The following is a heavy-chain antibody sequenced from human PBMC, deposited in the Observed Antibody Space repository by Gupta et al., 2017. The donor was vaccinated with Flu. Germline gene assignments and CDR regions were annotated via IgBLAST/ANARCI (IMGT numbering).Heavy chain of an antibody. J-gene: IGHJ4*02. V-gene: IGHV4-34*01. CDR2: INHSGST. CDR3: ARPGIAKYYFDY. D-gene: IGHD6-13*01. CDR1: GGSFSGYY. Sequence: SLTCAVYGGSFSGYYWSWIRQPPGKGLEWIGEINHSGSTNYNPSLKSRVTISVDTSKNQFSLKLSSVTAADTAVYYCARPGIAKYYFDYWGQGTLVTVSS.